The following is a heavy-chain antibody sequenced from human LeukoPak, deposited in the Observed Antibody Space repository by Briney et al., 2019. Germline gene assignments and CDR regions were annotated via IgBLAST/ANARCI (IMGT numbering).Heavy chain of an antibody. CDR1: GGTFSSYA. J-gene: IGHJ4*02. D-gene: IGHD6-6*01. Sequence: SVKVSCKASGGTFSSYAISWVRQAPGQGLEWMGGIIPIFGTANYAQKFQGRVTITADESTSTAYMELSSLRSEDTAVYYCASLPLEYSSSSGEDYWGQGTLVTVSS. V-gene: IGHV1-69*01. CDR3: ASLPLEYSSSSGEDY. CDR2: IIPIFGTA.